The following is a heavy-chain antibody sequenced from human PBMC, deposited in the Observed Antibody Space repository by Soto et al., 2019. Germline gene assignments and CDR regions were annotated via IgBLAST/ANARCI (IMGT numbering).Heavy chain of an antibody. CDR2: ITSSGTST. CDR1: GFTFASFT. V-gene: IGHV3-48*01. D-gene: IGHD6-19*01. CDR3: ARDRELAVAGIADYYYYFGMDV. J-gene: IGHJ6*02. Sequence: GGSLRLSCAASGFTFASFTMNWVRQAPGKGLEWVSYITSSGTSTKYADSVRGRFTISRDNAKNSLYLQMNSLRAEDTAVYYCARDRELAVAGIADYYYYFGMDVWGQGTTVTVSS.